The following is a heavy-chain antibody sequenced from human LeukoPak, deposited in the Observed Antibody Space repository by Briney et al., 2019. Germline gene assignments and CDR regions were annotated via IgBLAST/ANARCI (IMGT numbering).Heavy chain of an antibody. CDR2: ISSSGSAI. D-gene: IGHD4-17*01. J-gene: IGHJ3*02. V-gene: IGHV3-11*01. CDR1: GFTISDYY. Sequence: GGSLRLSCAASGFTISDYYMSWIRQAPGKGLEWVSYISSSGSAIYYADSVKGRFTISGDNAKNSLYLQMNSLRAEDTAVYYCARADYGDYVDDAFDIWGQGTVVTVSS. CDR3: ARADYGDYVDDAFDI.